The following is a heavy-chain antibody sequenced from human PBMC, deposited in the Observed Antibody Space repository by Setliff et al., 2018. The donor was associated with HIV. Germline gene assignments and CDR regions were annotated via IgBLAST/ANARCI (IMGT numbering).Heavy chain of an antibody. D-gene: IGHD3-10*01. CDR1: DGSVRSSSYY. J-gene: IGHJ4*02. V-gene: IGHV4-39*01. CDR2: IYYSGSA. CDR3: ARHRVITGSFDY. Sequence: SETLSLTCTVSDGSVRSSSYYWGWIRQPPGKGLEWIGSIYYSGSAYYNPSLKSRVTISVDTSKNQFSLKLSSVTAADTAVFYCARHRVITGSFDYWGQGTLVTVSS.